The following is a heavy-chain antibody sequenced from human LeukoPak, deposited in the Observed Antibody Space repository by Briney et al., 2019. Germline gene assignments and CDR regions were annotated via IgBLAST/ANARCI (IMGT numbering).Heavy chain of an antibody. J-gene: IGHJ4*02. Sequence: VGCLRLSCAPSRVTSSDYYMSCIRQAPGKGGGWVSYISSSVSIIYYTDSVKGRFTTSRENAKKSHYLQMNSLRAEDTAVYYCASTREPGYSSGFDYWGQGTLVTVSS. CDR1: RVTSSDYY. CDR3: ASTREPGYSSGFDY. CDR2: ISSSVSII. V-gene: IGHV3-11*01. D-gene: IGHD6-19*01.